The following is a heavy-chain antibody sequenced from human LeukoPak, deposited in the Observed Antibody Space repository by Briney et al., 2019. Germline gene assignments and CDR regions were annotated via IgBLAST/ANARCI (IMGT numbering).Heavy chain of an antibody. CDR3: AKATGYLL. CDR1: GITFSNYA. CDR2: ISNSDFST. V-gene: IGHV3-23*01. D-gene: IGHD5-18*01. Sequence: GGSLRLSCAAPGITFSNYAMSWVRQAPGKGLEWVSTISNSDFSTYYADSVKGRFTISRDNSENTLYLQMNSLRAEDTALYYCAKATGYLLWGQGTLVTVSS. J-gene: IGHJ4*02.